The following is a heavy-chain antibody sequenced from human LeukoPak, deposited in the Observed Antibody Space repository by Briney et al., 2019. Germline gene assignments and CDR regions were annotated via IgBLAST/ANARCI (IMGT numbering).Heavy chain of an antibody. CDR2: IDSSGVAT. CDR3: AKAQEWLAFPGDSLDY. CDR1: GFTFSDYV. D-gene: IGHD6-19*01. V-gene: IGHV3-23*01. Sequence: GGSLRLSCAASGFTFSDYVRNWVRQAPGKGLGWVSRIDSSGVATDSAASVMGRFTISRDNSKNPVYLQMHSLRAEDTAIYSCAKAQEWLAFPGDSLDYWGQGALVTVSS. J-gene: IGHJ4*02.